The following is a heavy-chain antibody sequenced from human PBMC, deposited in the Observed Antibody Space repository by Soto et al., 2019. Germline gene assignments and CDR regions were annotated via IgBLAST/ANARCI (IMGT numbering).Heavy chain of an antibody. CDR1: GFTFSSYG. CDR2: ISYDGSNK. V-gene: IGHV3-30*18. J-gene: IGHJ4*02. D-gene: IGHD3-22*01. Sequence: QVQLVESGGGVLQPRRSLRLSCAASGFTFSSYGMHWVRQAPGKGLEWVAVISYDGSNKYYADSVKGRFTISRDNSKNTLYLQVNGLIAEDTAVYYCAKDARRNYDSSGYYYDSYYFDYWGQGTLVTVSS. CDR3: AKDARRNYDSSGYYYDSYYFDY.